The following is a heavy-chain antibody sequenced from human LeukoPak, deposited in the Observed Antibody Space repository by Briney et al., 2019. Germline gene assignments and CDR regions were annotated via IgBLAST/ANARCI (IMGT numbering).Heavy chain of an antibody. V-gene: IGHV1-3*01. CDR3: ARDYYDSSGYPPGGMDV. Sequence: GASVKVSCKASGYTFTSYAMHWVRQAPGQRLEWMGWINAGNGNTKYSQKFQGRVTITRDISASTAYMELSSLRSEDTAVYYCARDYYDSSGYPPGGMDVWGQGTTVTVSS. J-gene: IGHJ6*02. CDR2: INAGNGNT. CDR1: GYTFTSYA. D-gene: IGHD3-22*01.